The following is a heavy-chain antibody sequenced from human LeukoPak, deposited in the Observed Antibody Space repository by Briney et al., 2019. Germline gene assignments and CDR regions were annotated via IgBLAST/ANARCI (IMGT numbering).Heavy chain of an antibody. CDR2: IKQDGSEK. CDR3: ARDPYYYDSSGFFDY. Sequence: GGSLRLSCAASGFTFSSYWMSWVRQAPGKGLKWVANIKQDGSEKYYVDSVKGRFTISRDNAKNSLYLQMNSLRAEDTAVYYCARDPYYYDSSGFFDYWGQGTLVTVSS. J-gene: IGHJ4*02. V-gene: IGHV3-7*01. D-gene: IGHD3-22*01. CDR1: GFTFSSYW.